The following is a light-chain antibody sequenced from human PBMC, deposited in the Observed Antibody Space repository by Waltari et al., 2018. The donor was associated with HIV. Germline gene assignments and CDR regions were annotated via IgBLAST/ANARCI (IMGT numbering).Light chain of an antibody. CDR3: AAWDDSLDGPV. Sequence: QPVLTQPTSASGTPGQRVIISCSGSSSNIGRHAVSWYQHLPGATPTLLIFGNNQRSSGVPDRFSGSKSATSASLAISGLRSVDEADYSCAAWDDSLDGPVFGGGTKLTVL. J-gene: IGLJ2*01. CDR2: GNN. CDR1: SSNIGRHA. V-gene: IGLV1-44*01.